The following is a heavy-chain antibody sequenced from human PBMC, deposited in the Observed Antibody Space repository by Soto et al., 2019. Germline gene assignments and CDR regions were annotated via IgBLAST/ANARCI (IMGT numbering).Heavy chain of an antibody. Sequence: SETLSLTCAVSGGSIRSSNWWSWVRQPPVKGLEWFGEIYDSVSTNYNPSLEIRVTISVDKSKNHFFLKVNSVTAADTAVYYCARDLSGSSVYWGQG. J-gene: IGHJ4*02. V-gene: IGHV4-4*02. CDR2: IYDSVST. D-gene: IGHD1-26*01. CDR1: GGSIRSSNW. CDR3: ARDLSGSSVY.